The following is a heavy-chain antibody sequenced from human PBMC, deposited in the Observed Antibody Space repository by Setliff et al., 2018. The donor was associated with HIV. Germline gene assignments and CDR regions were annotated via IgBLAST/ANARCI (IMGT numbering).Heavy chain of an antibody. CDR2: IYTSGST. CDR3: ARGGDYYYDSSGYFDY. J-gene: IGHJ4*02. D-gene: IGHD3-22*01. CDR1: GGSISSGSYY. V-gene: IGHV4-61*02. Sequence: PSETLSLTCTVSGGSISSGSYYWNWIRQPAGKGLEWIGRIYTSGSTNYNPSLRRRVTISVDTSKNQFSLKLNSVTAADAAVYYCARGGDYYYDSSGYFDYWGQGTLVTVSS.